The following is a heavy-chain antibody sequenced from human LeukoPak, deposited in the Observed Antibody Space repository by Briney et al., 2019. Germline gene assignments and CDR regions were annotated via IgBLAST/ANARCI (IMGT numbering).Heavy chain of an antibody. J-gene: IGHJ4*02. D-gene: IGHD1-26*01. V-gene: IGHV4-61*02. CDR3: ARERVGATERIDY. CDR2: IYTSGST. CDR1: GGSISSGSYY. Sequence: SQTLSLTCTVSGGSISSGSYYWSWIRQLAGKGLEWIGRIYTSGSTNYNPSLKSRVTISVDTSKNQFSLKLSSVTAADTAVYYCARERVGATERIDYWGQGTLVTVSS.